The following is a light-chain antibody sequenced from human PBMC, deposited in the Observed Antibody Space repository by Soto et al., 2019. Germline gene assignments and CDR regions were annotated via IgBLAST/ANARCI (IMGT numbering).Light chain of an antibody. V-gene: IGKV3-15*01. CDR3: QQYNNRPPGWT. Sequence: EIVMTQSPATLSVSPGERAMLSCRASQSVSSNLAWYQQKPGQAPRLLIYGASTRATGIPARFSGSGSGTEFTLTISSLQSEDFAVYYCQQYNNRPPGWTFGQGTKVDIK. CDR1: QSVSSN. J-gene: IGKJ1*01. CDR2: GAS.